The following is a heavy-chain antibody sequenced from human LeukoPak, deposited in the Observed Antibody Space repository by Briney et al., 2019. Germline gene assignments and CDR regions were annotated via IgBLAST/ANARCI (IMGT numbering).Heavy chain of an antibody. CDR2: ISSSGSTI. CDR1: GFTFSNYE. V-gene: IGHV3-48*03. D-gene: IGHD3-22*01. J-gene: IGHJ4*02. Sequence: AGGSLRLSCAASGFTFSNYEMNWVRQAPGKGLEWVSYISSSGSTIYYADSVKGQFTISRDNAKESLFLQMNSLRAEDTGVYYCATSGYYFEYWGQGTLVTVSS. CDR3: ATSGYYFEY.